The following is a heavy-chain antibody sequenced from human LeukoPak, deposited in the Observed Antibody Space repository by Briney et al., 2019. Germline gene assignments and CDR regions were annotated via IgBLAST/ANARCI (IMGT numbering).Heavy chain of an antibody. CDR3: AKDASTVTLHADY. V-gene: IGHV3-30*18. J-gene: IGHJ4*02. Sequence: GRSLRLSCAASGFTFGSFGMHWVRQAPGKGLEGVAVLSYDGSNRYYVDSVKGRFTISRDNSKNTLYLQMNSLRAEDTAVYYCAKDASTVTLHADYWGQGTLVTVSS. CDR1: GFTFGSFG. CDR2: LSYDGSNR. D-gene: IGHD4-17*01.